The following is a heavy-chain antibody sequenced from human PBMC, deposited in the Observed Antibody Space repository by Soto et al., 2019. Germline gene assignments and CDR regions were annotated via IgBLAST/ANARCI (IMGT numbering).Heavy chain of an antibody. D-gene: IGHD3-10*01. Sequence: QMQLVQSGPEVKKPGTSVKVSCKASGFTFTSSAVQWVRQARGQRLEWIGWIVVGSGNTNYAQKFQERVTITRDMSTSTAYMELSSLRSEDTAVYYCAAFFGEFDCMDVWGQGTTVTVSS. V-gene: IGHV1-58*01. J-gene: IGHJ6*02. CDR2: IVVGSGNT. CDR3: AAFFGEFDCMDV. CDR1: GFTFTSSA.